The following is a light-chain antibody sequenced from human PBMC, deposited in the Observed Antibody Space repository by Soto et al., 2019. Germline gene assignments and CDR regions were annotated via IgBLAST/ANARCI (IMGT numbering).Light chain of an antibody. CDR3: QQSYTTLFT. CDR2: AAS. Sequence: DIQMTQSPSSLSASVGDRVTITCRASQSISNYLNWYQQKPGNAPQLLIYAASSLQSGVPARFSGSGSGTDSTLPISSLQPEDLPTNNCQQSYTTLFTFGPGTNVDIK. CDR1: QSISNY. J-gene: IGKJ3*01. V-gene: IGKV1-39*01.